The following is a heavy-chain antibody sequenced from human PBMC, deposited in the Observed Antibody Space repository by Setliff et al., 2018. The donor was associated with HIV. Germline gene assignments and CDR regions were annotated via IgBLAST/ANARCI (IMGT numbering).Heavy chain of an antibody. CDR3: VTVVQDDLGVVLFDY. Sequence: PSETLSLTCAAYGGSFSDYCWSWVRQPPGKGLEWIGSISFNGITHDNPSLKSRVTTSVDTSKNQFTLKLSSVRAADTAIYYCVTVVQDDLGVVLFDYWGQGTLVTVSS. V-gene: IGHV4-34*01. CDR1: GGSFSDYC. D-gene: IGHD3-3*01. J-gene: IGHJ4*02. CDR2: ISFNGIT.